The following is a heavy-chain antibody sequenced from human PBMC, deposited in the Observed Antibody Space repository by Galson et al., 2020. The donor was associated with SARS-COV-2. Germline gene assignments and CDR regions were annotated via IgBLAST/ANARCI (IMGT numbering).Heavy chain of an antibody. D-gene: IGHD6-13*01. V-gene: IGHV1-69*13. CDR2: IIPIFGTA. J-gene: IGHJ6*02. CDR1: GGTFSSYA. Sequence: SVKVSCKASGGTFSSYAISWVRQAPGQGLEWMGGIIPIFGTANYAQKFQGRVTITADESTSTAYMELISLRSEDTAVYYCARAGYSSRRDTYYYYGMDVWGQGTTVTVSS. CDR3: ARAGYSSRRDTYYYYGMDV.